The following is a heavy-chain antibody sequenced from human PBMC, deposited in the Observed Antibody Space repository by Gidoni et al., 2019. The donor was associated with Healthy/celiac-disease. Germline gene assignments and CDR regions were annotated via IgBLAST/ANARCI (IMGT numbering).Heavy chain of an antibody. Sequence: QVQLVQSGAEVKKPGSSVKVSCKASGGTFSSYTISWVRQAPGQGLEGMGRIIPFLGIANYAQKFQGRVTSTADKSTSTAYMELSSLRSEDTAVYYCARAYADAFDIWVQGTMVTVSS. CDR2: IIPFLGIA. CDR1: GGTFSSYT. CDR3: ARAYADAFDI. V-gene: IGHV1-69*02. J-gene: IGHJ3*02. D-gene: IGHD2-2*01.